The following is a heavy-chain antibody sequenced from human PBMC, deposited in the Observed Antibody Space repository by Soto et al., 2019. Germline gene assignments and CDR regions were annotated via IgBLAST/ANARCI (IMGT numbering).Heavy chain of an antibody. CDR2: IYPGDSDT. CDR1: GYSFTSYW. CDR3: ARPDCSSNSCYKGEYYYYYYGMDG. V-gene: IGHV5-51*01. D-gene: IGHD2-2*02. Sequence: GESLKISCKGSGYSFTSYWIGWVRQMPGKGLEWMGIIYPGDSDTRYSPSFQGQVTISADNSISTAYLQWSSLKASDTAMYYCARPDCSSNSCYKGEYYYYYYGMDGWGQGTTVTVSS. J-gene: IGHJ6*02.